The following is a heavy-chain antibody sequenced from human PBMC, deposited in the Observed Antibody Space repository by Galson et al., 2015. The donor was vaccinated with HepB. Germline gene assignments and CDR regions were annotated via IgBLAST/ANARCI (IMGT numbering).Heavy chain of an antibody. CDR3: ARDGISIVGATSEVDY. D-gene: IGHD1-26*01. Sequence: SLRLSCAASGFTFSSYSMNWVRQAPGKGLEWVSYISSSSSTIYYADSVKGRSTISRDNAKNSLYLQMNSLRAEDTAVYYCARDGISIVGATSEVDYWGQGTLVTVSS. J-gene: IGHJ4*02. V-gene: IGHV3-48*01. CDR1: GFTFSSYS. CDR2: ISSSSSTI.